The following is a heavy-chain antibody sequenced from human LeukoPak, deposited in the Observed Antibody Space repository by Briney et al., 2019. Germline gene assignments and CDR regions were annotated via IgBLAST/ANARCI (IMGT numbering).Heavy chain of an antibody. CDR3: AHPTSSWIFDY. V-gene: IGHV2-5*01. Sequence: ESGPTLVKPTQTLTLTCTFSGFSLNTSGVGVGWIRQPPGKALEWLALIYWNDDKRYSPSLKSRLTITKDTSKNQVVLTMTNMDPVDTATYYCAHPTSSWIFDYWGQGTLVTVSS. CDR2: IYWNDDK. J-gene: IGHJ4*02. D-gene: IGHD6-13*01. CDR1: GFSLNTSGVG.